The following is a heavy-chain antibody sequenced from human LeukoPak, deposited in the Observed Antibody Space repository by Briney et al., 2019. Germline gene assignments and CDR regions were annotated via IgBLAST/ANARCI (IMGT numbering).Heavy chain of an antibody. Sequence: ASVKVSCKASGYTFTGYYMHWVRQAPGQGLEWMGWINPNSGGTNYAQKFQGRVTMTRDTSISTAYMELSRLRSDDTAVYYCARETLMLAGIVEATTDAFDIWGQGTMVTVSS. CDR1: GYTFTGYY. CDR3: ARETLMLAGIVEATTDAFDI. V-gene: IGHV1-2*02. D-gene: IGHD1-26*01. J-gene: IGHJ3*02. CDR2: INPNSGGT.